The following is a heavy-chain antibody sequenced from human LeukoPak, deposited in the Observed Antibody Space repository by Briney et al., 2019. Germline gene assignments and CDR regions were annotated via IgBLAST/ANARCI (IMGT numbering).Heavy chain of an antibody. Sequence: GGSLRLSCAASGFTFSSYAMSWVRQAPGKGLEWVSAISGSGGSTYYADSVKGRFTISRDNSKNTLYLQMNGLRAEDTAVYYCAKDRSLFHCSGGSCYSAEVDYYYGMDVWGQGTTVTVSS. J-gene: IGHJ6*02. D-gene: IGHD2-15*01. CDR3: AKDRSLFHCSGGSCYSAEVDYYYGMDV. CDR1: GFTFSSYA. CDR2: ISGSGGST. V-gene: IGHV3-23*01.